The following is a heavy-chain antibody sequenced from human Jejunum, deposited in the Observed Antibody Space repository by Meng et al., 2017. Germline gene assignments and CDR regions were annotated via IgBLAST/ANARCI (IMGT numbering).Heavy chain of an antibody. Sequence: QLTESAPGFGMPWGSLSLPCAVSGGSISDSNWWSWVRQPPGKGLEWIGEIYHTGSTNYNPSLKSRVTMSLDKSKNQFFLDLTSVTAADMAVYYCARDLLGPAIAASGYFDPWGQGTLVTVSS. J-gene: IGHJ5*02. V-gene: IGHV4-4*02. CDR1: GGSISDSNW. CDR3: ARDLLGPAIAASGYFDP. D-gene: IGHD5-12*01. CDR2: IYHTGST.